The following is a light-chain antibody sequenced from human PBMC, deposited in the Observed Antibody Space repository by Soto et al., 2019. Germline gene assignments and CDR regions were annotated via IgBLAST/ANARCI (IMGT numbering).Light chain of an antibody. CDR3: CSFAGSNSWV. CDR2: ANT. J-gene: IGLJ3*02. CDR1: SSNIGSHYD. V-gene: IGLV1-40*01. Sequence: QSVLTQPPSVSGAPGQRVTISCTGSSSNIGSHYDVHWYQHLPGTAPKLLIYANTNRPSGVPDRFSGSKSGNTASLTISGLQAEDEADYYCCSFAGSNSWVFGGGTKLTVL.